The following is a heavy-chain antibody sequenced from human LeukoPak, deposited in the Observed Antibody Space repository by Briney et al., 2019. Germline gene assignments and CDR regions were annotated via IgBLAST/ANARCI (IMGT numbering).Heavy chain of an antibody. V-gene: IGHV4-34*01. J-gene: IGHJ5*02. D-gene: IGHD2-15*01. Sequence: SETLSLTCAVYGGSFSGYYWSWIRQPPGKGLEWIGEINHSGSTNYNPSLKSRVTISVDTSKNQFSLKLSSVTAADTAVYYCATTFYCSGGSCNDGGNWFDPWGQGTLVTVSS. CDR1: GGSFSGYY. CDR2: INHSGST. CDR3: ATTFYCSGGSCNDGGNWFDP.